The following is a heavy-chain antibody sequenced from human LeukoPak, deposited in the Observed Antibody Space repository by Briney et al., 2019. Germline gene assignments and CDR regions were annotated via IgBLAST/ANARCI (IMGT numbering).Heavy chain of an antibody. J-gene: IGHJ5*02. CDR1: GFTFSRFA. D-gene: IGHD3-3*01. CDR2: ISGSGGST. V-gene: IGHV3-23*01. Sequence: GGSLRLSCEASGFTFSRFAMTWVRQAPGKGLEWVSVISGSGGSTYYADSVKGRFTISRDNSKNTLYLQMNSLRAEDTAVYYCAKDRSPYDFWSGYYEGQQGRTNNWFDPWGQGTLVTVSS. CDR3: AKDRSPYDFWSGYYEGQQGRTNNWFDP.